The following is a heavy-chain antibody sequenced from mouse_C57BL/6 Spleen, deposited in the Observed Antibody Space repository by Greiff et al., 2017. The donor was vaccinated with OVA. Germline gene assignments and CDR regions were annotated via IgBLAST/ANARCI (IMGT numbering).Heavy chain of an antibody. Sequence: QVQLQQPGAELVMPGASVKLSCKASGYTFTSYWMHWVKQRPGQGLEWIGEIDPSDSYTNYNQKFKGKSTLTVDKSSSTAYMQLSSLTSEDSAVYYCARSGVVANPFAYWGQGTLVTVSA. J-gene: IGHJ3*01. CDR1: GYTFTSYW. D-gene: IGHD1-1*01. CDR2: IDPSDSYT. CDR3: ARSGVVANPFAY. V-gene: IGHV1-69*01.